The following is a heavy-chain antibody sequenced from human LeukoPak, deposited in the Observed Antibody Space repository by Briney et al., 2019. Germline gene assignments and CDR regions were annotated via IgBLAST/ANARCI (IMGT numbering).Heavy chain of an antibody. D-gene: IGHD3-9*01. Sequence: SVKVSCKASGGTFSSYAISWVRQAPGQGLEWMGGIIPIFGTANYAQKFQGRVTITADESTSTAYMELSSLRSEDTAVYYCARVELLRYSYYYMDVWGKGTTVTVSS. CDR3: ARVELLRYSYYYMDV. V-gene: IGHV1-69*13. CDR1: GGTFSSYA. J-gene: IGHJ6*03. CDR2: IIPIFGTA.